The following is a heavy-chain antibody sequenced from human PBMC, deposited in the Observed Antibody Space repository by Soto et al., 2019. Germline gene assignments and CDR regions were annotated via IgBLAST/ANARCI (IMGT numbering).Heavy chain of an antibody. CDR1: GGSISSSNW. CDR2: ISRSGTT. V-gene: IGHV4-4*02. D-gene: IGHD6-19*01. CDR3: ARDSASSGVFT. J-gene: IGHJ3*01. Sequence: QVQLQEWGPGLVKPSGTLSLTCAVSGGSISSSNWWTWVRQPPGKGLEWVGEISRSGTTNYKPSLKSRVSISVDKSKNQFYLNLDSVTAADTAMYYCARDSASSGVFTWGQGTMVTVSS.